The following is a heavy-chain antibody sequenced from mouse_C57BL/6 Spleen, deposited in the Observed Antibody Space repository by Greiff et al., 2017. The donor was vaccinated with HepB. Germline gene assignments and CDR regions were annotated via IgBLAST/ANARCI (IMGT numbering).Heavy chain of an antibody. CDR2: INPYNGGT. CDR3: ARRDVRYFDV. J-gene: IGHJ1*03. CDR1: GYTFTDYY. D-gene: IGHD3-3*01. V-gene: IGHV1-19*01. Sequence: EVKLQESGPVLVKPGASVKMSCKASGYTFTDYYMNWVKQSHGKSLEWIGVINPYNGGTSYNQKFKGKATLTVDKSSSTAYMELNSLTSEDSAVYYCARRDVRYFDVWGTGTTVTVSS.